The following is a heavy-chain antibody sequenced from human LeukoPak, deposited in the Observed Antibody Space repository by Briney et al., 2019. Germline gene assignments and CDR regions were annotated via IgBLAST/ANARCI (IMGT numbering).Heavy chain of an antibody. D-gene: IGHD6-19*01. CDR3: ARLAVAGPFDY. CDR2: ISSSSGYI. V-gene: IGHV3-21*01. CDR1: GFTFSSYS. Sequence: GGSLRLSCAASGFTFSSYSMNWVRQAPGKGLEWVSSISSSSGYIYYADSVKGRFTISRDNAKNSLYLQMNSLRAEDTAVYYCARLAVAGPFDYWGQGTLVTVSS. J-gene: IGHJ4*02.